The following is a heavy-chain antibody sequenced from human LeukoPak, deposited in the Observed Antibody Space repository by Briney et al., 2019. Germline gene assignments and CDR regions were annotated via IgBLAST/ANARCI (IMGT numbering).Heavy chain of an antibody. Sequence: GRSLRLSCAASGFTFSSYAMSWVRQAPGKGLEWVSAISKTGSTYYADSVKARFTISRDNSKNTLYLQMNSLTAEDTAVYYCAKGNLRGPPPNIDFWGQGTLVTVSS. D-gene: IGHD5/OR15-5a*01. V-gene: IGHV3-23*01. CDR3: AKGNLRGPPPNIDF. J-gene: IGHJ4*02. CDR1: GFTFSSYA. CDR2: ISKTGST.